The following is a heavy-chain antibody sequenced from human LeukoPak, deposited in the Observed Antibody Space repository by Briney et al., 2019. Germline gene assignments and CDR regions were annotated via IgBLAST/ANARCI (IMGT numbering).Heavy chain of an antibody. Sequence: GGSLRLSCAASGFTFSNYWMSWVRQTPGKGLGWVANIKEDGSDKYYVDPLKGRFTISRDNAKNSLYLQMNSLRAEDTAVYYCAKDRTRQAYWGQGTLVTVSS. CDR2: IKEDGSDK. V-gene: IGHV3-7*03. J-gene: IGHJ4*02. CDR1: GFTFSNYW. D-gene: IGHD3-3*01. CDR3: AKDRTRQAY.